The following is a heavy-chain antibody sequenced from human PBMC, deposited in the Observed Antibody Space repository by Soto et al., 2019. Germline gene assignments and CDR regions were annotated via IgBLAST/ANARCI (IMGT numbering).Heavy chain of an antibody. Sequence: EVQLVESGGGLVKPGGSLRLSCAASGFTFSNAWMSWVRQAPGKGLEWVGRIKSKTDGGTTDYAAPVKGRFTISRDDSKNTLYLQMNSLKTEDTAVYYCTTAGILTGYSHYETYYYYMDVWGKGTTVTVSS. J-gene: IGHJ6*03. V-gene: IGHV3-15*01. D-gene: IGHD3-9*01. CDR3: TTAGILTGYSHYETYYYYMDV. CDR2: IKSKTDGGTT. CDR1: GFTFSNAW.